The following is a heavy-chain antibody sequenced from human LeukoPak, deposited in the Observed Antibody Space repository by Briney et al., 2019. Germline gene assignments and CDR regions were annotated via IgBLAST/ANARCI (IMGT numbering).Heavy chain of an antibody. CDR3: VNLGQWLVPDYYYGVDV. D-gene: IGHD6-19*01. CDR1: GFTFSIYA. J-gene: IGHJ6*02. Sequence: GGSLRLSCSASGFTFSIYAMHWVRQAPGKGLEYVSGISDNGGSTYYADSVKGRLTISRDNSKNTLYLQMSSLTPEDTARYYCVNLGQWLVPDYYYGVDVWGQGTTVTVSS. CDR2: ISDNGGST. V-gene: IGHV3-64D*06.